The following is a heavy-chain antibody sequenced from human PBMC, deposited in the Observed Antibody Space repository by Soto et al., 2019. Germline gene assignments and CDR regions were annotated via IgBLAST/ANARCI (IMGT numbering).Heavy chain of an antibody. CDR3: ARDGGDIVGVPAAKGYYYGMDV. V-gene: IGHV1-46*01. CDR1: GYTFTSYY. D-gene: IGHD2-2*01. J-gene: IGHJ6*02. CDR2: INPSGGST. Sequence: QVQLVQSGAEVKKPGASVKVSCKASGYTFTSYYMHWVRQAPGQGLEWMGIINPSGGSTSYAQKFQGRVTMTRDTSTSTVYMELSSLRSEDPAVYYCARDGGDIVGVPAAKGYYYGMDVWGQGTTVTVSS.